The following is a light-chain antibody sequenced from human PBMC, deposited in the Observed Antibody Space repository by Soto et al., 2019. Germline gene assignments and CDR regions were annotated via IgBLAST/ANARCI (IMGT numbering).Light chain of an antibody. CDR2: SAS. CDR3: QQYNNWPLT. CDR1: QSVGSN. V-gene: IGKV3-15*01. J-gene: IGKJ3*01. Sequence: EIVMTQSPATLSVSPGERATLSCRASQSVGSNLAWCQQKPGQAHRLLIHSASTRATGIPARCSGSGSGTEFTLTISSLQYEDFAVDYCQQYNNWPLTFGPGTKVDI.